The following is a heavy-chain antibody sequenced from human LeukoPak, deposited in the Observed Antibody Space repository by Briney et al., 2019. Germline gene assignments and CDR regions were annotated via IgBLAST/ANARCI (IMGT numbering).Heavy chain of an antibody. CDR2: IYNSGTT. J-gene: IGHJ4*02. CDR3: ARGNKYAGVFDY. D-gene: IGHD1/OR15-1a*01. Sequence: SETLSLTCSVSVGSIRDNYWSWIRQPPGKGQEWIGYIYNSGTTSYNPSLKGQVTISVDTSKNQFSLKLYSVTAADTAVYYCARGNKYAGVFDYWGQGTLVTVSS. V-gene: IGHV4-59*01. CDR1: VGSIRDNY.